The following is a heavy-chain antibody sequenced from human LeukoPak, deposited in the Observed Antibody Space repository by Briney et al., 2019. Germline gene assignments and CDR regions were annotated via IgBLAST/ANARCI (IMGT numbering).Heavy chain of an antibody. Sequence: GGSLRLSCAASGFTVSNSYMSWVRQAPGKGLEWVSVIYSGGSTYYADSVRGRFTTSRDNSKNTLYLQMNSLGADDTAVYYCAKGNWRYFDYWGQGTLVTVSS. CDR2: IYSGGST. V-gene: IGHV3-66*01. D-gene: IGHD1-1*01. J-gene: IGHJ4*02. CDR3: AKGNWRYFDY. CDR1: GFTVSNSY.